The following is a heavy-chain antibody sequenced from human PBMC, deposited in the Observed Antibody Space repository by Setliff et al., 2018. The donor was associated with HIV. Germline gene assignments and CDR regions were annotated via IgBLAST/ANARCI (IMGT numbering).Heavy chain of an antibody. Sequence: SETLSLTCGISDYSITSGYYWGWIRQPPGKGLGWIGSIYRSGSTYDNPSLKSRVTISFDTSKNQFSLILTSVTAADTAVYYCVRLSGDYYYFDYWGQGTLVTVSS. CDR1: DYSITSGYY. D-gene: IGHD2-21*02. V-gene: IGHV4-38-2*01. CDR2: IYRSGST. CDR3: VRLSGDYYYFDY. J-gene: IGHJ4*02.